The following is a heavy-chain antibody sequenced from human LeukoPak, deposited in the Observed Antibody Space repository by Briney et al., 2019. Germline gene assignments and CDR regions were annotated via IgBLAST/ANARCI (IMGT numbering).Heavy chain of an antibody. V-gene: IGHV3-11*03. CDR1: GFTFSDYY. CDR3: AKQVGNSAYYTLDY. D-gene: IGHD3-3*01. J-gene: IGHJ4*02. Sequence: KPGGPLRLSCAASGFTFSDYYMSWIRQAPGKGLEWVSYISSSGDHTNYADSVKGRFTISRDNSKNTLYLQMNSLRAEDTAVYYCAKQVGNSAYYTLDYWGQGTLVTVSS. CDR2: ISSSGDHT.